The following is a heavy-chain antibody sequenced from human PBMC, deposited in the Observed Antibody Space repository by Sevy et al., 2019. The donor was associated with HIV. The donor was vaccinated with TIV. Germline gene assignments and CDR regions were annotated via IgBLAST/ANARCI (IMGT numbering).Heavy chain of an antibody. Sequence: SETLSLICTVSGGSVSSGSYYWSWIRQPPGKGLECIGYMYYSGSTNYNPSLMSRVTISLDTSKNQFSLKLGSVTAADTAVYYCARVGGLTDYGMDVWGHGTTVTVSS. CDR3: ARVGGLTDYGMDV. V-gene: IGHV4-61*01. CDR2: MYYSGST. CDR1: GGSVSSGSYY. D-gene: IGHD1-26*01. J-gene: IGHJ6*02.